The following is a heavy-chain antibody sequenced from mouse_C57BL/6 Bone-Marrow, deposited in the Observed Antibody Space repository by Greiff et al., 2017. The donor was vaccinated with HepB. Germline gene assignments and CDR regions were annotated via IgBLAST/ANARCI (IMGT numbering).Heavy chain of an antibody. D-gene: IGHD1-2*01. J-gene: IGHJ2*01. Sequence: VQLQQPGAELVKPGASVKLSCKASGYTFTSYWMHWVKQRPGQGLEWIGMIHPNSGSTNYNEKFKSKATLTVDKSSSTAYMQLSSLTSEDSAVYYCARGGITTATFDYWGQGTTLTVSS. CDR2: IHPNSGST. V-gene: IGHV1-64*01. CDR3: ARGGITTATFDY. CDR1: GYTFTSYW.